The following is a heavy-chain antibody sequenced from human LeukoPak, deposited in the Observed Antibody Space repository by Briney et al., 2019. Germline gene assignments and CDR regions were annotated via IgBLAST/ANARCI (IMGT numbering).Heavy chain of an antibody. CDR2: IYPYSGDT. CDR1: GYTFTGYY. J-gene: IGHJ3*02. D-gene: IGHD6-6*01. Sequence: ASVKVSCKASGYTFTGYYIHWVRQAPGQGLEWMGWIYPYSGDTNYAQNFQGRVTMTRDTSISTAYMELSSLRSDDTAVYYCARDRNSGSSLDIWGQGTMLTVSS. V-gene: IGHV1-2*02. CDR3: ARDRNSGSSLDI.